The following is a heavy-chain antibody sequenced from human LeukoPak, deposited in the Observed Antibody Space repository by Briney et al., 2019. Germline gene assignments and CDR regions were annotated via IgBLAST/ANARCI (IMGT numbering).Heavy chain of an antibody. CDR3: AKADIVGAWRHYFDY. CDR1: GFTFSNYA. V-gene: IGHV3-23*01. Sequence: GGPLRPSCAASGFTFSNYAMSWVRQAPGKRLEWVSAISGGGGTTYYADSVKGRFTISRDNSKNTLYLQMNSLRAEDTAVYYCAKADIVGAWRHYFDYWGQGTLITVSS. CDR2: ISGGGGTT. D-gene: IGHD1-26*01. J-gene: IGHJ4*02.